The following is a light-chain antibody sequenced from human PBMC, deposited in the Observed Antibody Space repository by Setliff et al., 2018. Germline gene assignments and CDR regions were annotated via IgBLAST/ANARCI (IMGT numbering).Light chain of an antibody. J-gene: IGLJ1*01. V-gene: IGLV2-8*01. CDR2: EVS. CDR1: SSDVGGYNY. Sequence: GSPGQSVTISCTGTSSDVGGYNYVSWYQQHPGKAPKLMIYEVSKRPSGVPDRFSGSKSGNTASLTVSGLQAEDEADYYCSSYAGSNNFVFGTGTKVTVL. CDR3: SSYAGSNNFV.